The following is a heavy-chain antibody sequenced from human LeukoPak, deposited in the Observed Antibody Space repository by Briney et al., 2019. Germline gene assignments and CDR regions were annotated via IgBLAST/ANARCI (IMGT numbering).Heavy chain of an antibody. CDR2: IYHSGST. Sequence: SETLSLTCTVSGYSISSGYYWGWIRQPPGKGLEWIGSIYHSGSTYYNPSLKSRVTISVDMSKNQFSLKLSSVTAADTAVYYCARETPGELLGDYYYYYMDAWGKGTTVTVSS. D-gene: IGHD1-26*01. J-gene: IGHJ6*03. CDR1: GYSISSGYY. CDR3: ARETPGELLGDYYYYYMDA. V-gene: IGHV4-38-2*02.